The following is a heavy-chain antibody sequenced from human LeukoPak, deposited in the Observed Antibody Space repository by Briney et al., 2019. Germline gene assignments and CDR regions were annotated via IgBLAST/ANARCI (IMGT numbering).Heavy chain of an antibody. CDR1: GYTFTSYD. D-gene: IGHD6-13*01. Sequence: ASVKVSCKASGYTFTSYDINWVRQATGQGLEWVGRMDPFNDKTDYAQKFQGRVTMTTNTSISTAYMELSSLRSDDTAVYYCARGPAAHGITSSWQMSGYWGQGTLVTVSS. V-gene: IGHV1-8*01. J-gene: IGHJ4*02. CDR2: MDPFNDKT. CDR3: ARGPAAHGITSSWQMSGY.